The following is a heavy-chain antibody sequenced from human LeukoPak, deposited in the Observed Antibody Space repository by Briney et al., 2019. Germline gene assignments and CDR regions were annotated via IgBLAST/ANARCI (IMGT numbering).Heavy chain of an antibody. V-gene: IGHV3-20*01. CDR2: INRNGGST. Sequence: GGSLRLSCVTSGFSSSSYAMSWVRQVPGKGLEWVSGINRNGGSTDYADSVKGRFTISRDNAKNSLYLQMNSLRVEDTALYHCARMSSGSYYYNWFDSWGRGTLVAVSS. CDR1: GFSSSSYA. J-gene: IGHJ5*01. CDR3: ARMSSGSYYYNWFDS. D-gene: IGHD3-10*01.